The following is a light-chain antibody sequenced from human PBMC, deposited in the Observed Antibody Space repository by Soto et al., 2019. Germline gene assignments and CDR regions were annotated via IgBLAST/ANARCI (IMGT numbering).Light chain of an antibody. CDR3: QQYGSSPLT. CDR1: QSVSSSY. CDR2: GAS. J-gene: IGKJ4*01. Sequence: EIVLTQSPGTLSLSPGERATLSCRASQSVSSSYLAWYQQKPGQAPRLLIYGASSSATGIPDRFSGSGSRTDFTLTISRLEPEDFEVYFCQQYGSSPLTFGGGTKVEIK. V-gene: IGKV3-20*01.